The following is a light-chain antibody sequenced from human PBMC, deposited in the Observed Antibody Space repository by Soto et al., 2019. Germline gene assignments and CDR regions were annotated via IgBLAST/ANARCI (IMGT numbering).Light chain of an antibody. Sequence: EIVLTQSPGALSLSPGERATRCCRASQSVSNNYLAWYQRKPGQAPRLLIYGASNRATGIPDRFSGSGSGTDFTLTISRLEPEDFAVYYCQQYGSSGTFGQGTKVDIK. J-gene: IGKJ1*01. CDR3: QQYGSSGT. CDR1: QSVSNNY. V-gene: IGKV3-20*01. CDR2: GAS.